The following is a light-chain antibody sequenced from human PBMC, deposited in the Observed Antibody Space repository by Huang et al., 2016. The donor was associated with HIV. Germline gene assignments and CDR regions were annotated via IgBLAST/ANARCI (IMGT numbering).Light chain of an antibody. J-gene: IGKJ4*01. CDR2: GSS. Sequence: IVMTQSPATLSVSPGESVTLSCRASRSVSTNLAWYQQRPGQAPRLLIYGSSTRAPGIPARFSGSGSGTDFSLTISSLQSEDFALYYCHQYNNWLLSFGGGTRVDI. CDR1: RSVSTN. CDR3: HQYNNWLLS. V-gene: IGKV3-15*01.